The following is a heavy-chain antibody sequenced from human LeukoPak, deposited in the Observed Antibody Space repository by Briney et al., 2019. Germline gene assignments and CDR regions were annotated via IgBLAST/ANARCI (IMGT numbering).Heavy chain of an antibody. CDR1: GFTFSDYY. Sequence: PGGSLRLSCAASGFTFSDYYMSWIRQAPGKGLEWVSAISGSGGSTYYADSVKGRFTISRDNSKNTLYLQMNSLRAEDTAVYYCAKTQYYYDSSGYYHLIDYWGQGTLVTVSS. D-gene: IGHD3-22*01. CDR2: ISGSGGST. J-gene: IGHJ4*02. V-gene: IGHV3-23*01. CDR3: AKTQYYYDSSGYYHLIDY.